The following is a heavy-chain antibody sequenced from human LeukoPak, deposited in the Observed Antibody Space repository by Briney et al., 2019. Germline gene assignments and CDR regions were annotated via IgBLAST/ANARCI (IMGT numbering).Heavy chain of an antibody. CDR2: IYYSGST. J-gene: IGHJ6*02. CDR1: GGSISSYY. Sequence: SETLSLTCTVSGGSISSYYWSWIRQPSGKGLEWIGYIYYSGSTYYNPSLKSRVTISVDTAKNQFSLELGSVTAADTAVYFCARGDNYYYGMDVWGQGTTVTVSS. CDR3: ARGDNYYYGMDV. V-gene: IGHV4-59*01.